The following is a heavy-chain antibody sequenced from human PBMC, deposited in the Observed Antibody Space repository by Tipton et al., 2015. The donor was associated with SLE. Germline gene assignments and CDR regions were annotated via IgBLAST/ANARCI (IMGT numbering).Heavy chain of an antibody. CDR1: GGSISSGGYY. V-gene: IGHV4-31*01. CDR2: INHSGST. J-gene: IGHJ4*02. Sequence: TLSLTCTVSGGSISSGGYYWSWIRQHPGKGLEWIGEINHSGSTNYNPSLKSQVTISVDTSKNQFSLKLSSVTAADTAVYYCARGNDFWSGYLYYFDYWGQGTLVTVSS. CDR3: ARGNDFWSGYLYYFDY. D-gene: IGHD3-3*01.